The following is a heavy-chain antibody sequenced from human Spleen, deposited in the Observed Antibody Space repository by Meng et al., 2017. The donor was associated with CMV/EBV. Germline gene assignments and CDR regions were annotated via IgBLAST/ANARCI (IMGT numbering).Heavy chain of an antibody. CDR3: AKGGGSWYLDS. CDR2: ISGGGGTT. J-gene: IGHJ4*02. D-gene: IGHD6-13*01. Sequence: GGSLRLSCAASGFTFSYYDMTWVRQAPGKGLEWVSDISGGGGTTWFADAVKGRFTISRDTSKNMVYLLMNSLRAEDTALYYCAKGGGSWYLDSWGQGTLVTVSS. CDR1: GFTFSYYD. V-gene: IGHV3-23*01.